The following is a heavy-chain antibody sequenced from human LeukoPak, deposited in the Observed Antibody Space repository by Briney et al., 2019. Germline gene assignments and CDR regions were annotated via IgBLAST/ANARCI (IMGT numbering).Heavy chain of an antibody. CDR1: GGSISSGSYY. J-gene: IGHJ4*02. D-gene: IGHD3-3*01. Sequence: SETLSLTCTVSGGSISSGSYYWSWIRQPAGKGLEWIGRIYTSGSTNYNPSLKSRVIISVDTSKNQFSLELSSVTAADTAVYYCARESGYYAFFDYWGQGTLVTVSS. CDR2: IYTSGST. V-gene: IGHV4-61*02. CDR3: ARESGYYAFFDY.